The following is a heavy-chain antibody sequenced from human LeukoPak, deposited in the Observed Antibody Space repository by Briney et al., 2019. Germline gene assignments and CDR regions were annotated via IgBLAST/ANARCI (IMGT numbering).Heavy chain of an antibody. CDR2: ISGSGTGT. D-gene: IGHD6-6*01. V-gene: IGHV3-23*01. J-gene: IGHJ4*02. CDR1: RFTFKDYA. Sequence: SGGSLRLSCAASRFTFKDYAMTWVRQAPGKGLEWVSTISGSGTGTYYADSVKGRFTISRDNSRNTLHLQMDSLRADDTAVYYCATSYSSSSGPFDSWGQGTLVTVSS. CDR3: ATSYSSSSGPFDS.